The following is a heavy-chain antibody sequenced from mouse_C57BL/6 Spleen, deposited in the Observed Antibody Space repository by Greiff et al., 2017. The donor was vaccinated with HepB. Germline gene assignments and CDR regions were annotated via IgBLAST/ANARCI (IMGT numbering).Heavy chain of an antibody. CDR2: IHPNSGST. V-gene: IGHV1-64*01. CDR3: AKGEHGSIYFDY. CDR1: GYTFTSYW. D-gene: IGHD1-1*01. Sequence: QVQLQQPGAELVKPGASVKLSCKASGYTFTSYWMHWVKQRPGQGLEWIGMIHPNSGSTNYNEKFKSKATLTVDKSSSTAYMQLSSLASEDSAFYYCAKGEHGSIYFDYWGQGTTLTVSS. J-gene: IGHJ2*01.